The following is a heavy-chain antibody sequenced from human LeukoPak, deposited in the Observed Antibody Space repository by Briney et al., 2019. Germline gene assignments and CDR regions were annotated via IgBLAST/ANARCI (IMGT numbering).Heavy chain of an antibody. CDR3: ARVPKYSSSSQYYYYYYYMDV. CDR1: GFTFGTYW. V-gene: IGHV3-74*01. Sequence: SGGSLRLSCGASGFTFGTYWMHWVRQAPGKGLVWVSGINSDGGTTTYADSVKGRFTISRDNAKNTLYLQMNSLRAEDTAVYYCARVPKYSSSSQYYYYYYYMDVWGKGITVTVSS. CDR2: INSDGGTT. J-gene: IGHJ6*03. D-gene: IGHD6-6*01.